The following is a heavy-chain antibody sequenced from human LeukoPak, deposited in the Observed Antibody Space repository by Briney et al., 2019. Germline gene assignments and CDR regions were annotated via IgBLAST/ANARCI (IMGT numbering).Heavy chain of an antibody. D-gene: IGHD3-3*01. J-gene: IGHJ4*02. CDR2: IKQDGSEK. Sequence: PGGSLRLSCAASGFTFSSYWMSWVRQAPGKGLEWVANIKQDGSEKYYVDSVKGRFTISRDNAKNSLYLQMNSLRAEDTAVYYCARELYYDFWSGYLDYWGQGTLVTVSS. CDR3: ARELYYDFWSGYLDY. CDR1: GFTFSSYW. V-gene: IGHV3-7*01.